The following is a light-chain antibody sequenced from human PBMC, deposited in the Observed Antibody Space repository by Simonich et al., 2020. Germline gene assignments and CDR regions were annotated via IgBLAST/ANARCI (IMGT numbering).Light chain of an antibody. CDR2: KAS. Sequence: DIQMTQSPSTLSASVGDRVPITCRASQSISSWLAWYQQKPGKAPKILTYKASSLESGVPSRFSGSGSGTEFTLTISSLQPDDFATYYCQQSYSTPLTFGGGTKVEIK. V-gene: IGKV1-5*03. CDR3: QQSYSTPLT. J-gene: IGKJ4*01. CDR1: QSISSW.